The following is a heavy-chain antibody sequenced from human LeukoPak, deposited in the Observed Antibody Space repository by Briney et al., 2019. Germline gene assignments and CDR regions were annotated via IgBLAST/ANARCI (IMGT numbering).Heavy chain of an antibody. CDR1: GFTVTTNY. CDR3: ARGNIMAVPNPFDY. V-gene: IGHV3-66*01. D-gene: IGHD2/OR15-2a*01. Sequence: GGSLRLSCAASGFTVTTNYMHWVRQAPGKGLEWVSLISSGGDTHSADSVKGRFTISRDNAKNSLFLQMNSLRAEDSAVYYCARGNIMAVPNPFDYWGQGTLVTVSS. CDR2: ISSGGDT. J-gene: IGHJ4*02.